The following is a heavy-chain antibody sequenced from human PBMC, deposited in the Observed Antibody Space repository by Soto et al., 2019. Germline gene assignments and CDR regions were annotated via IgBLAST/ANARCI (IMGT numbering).Heavy chain of an antibody. CDR1: GGSLRNSV. Sequence: QVQLVQAGAEVKKPGASGKVFCTASGGSLRNSVISWVRQAPAQRLEWVGGVIPILGTANYAQKFQGSVTMTADEATITAYMALSSLSPDDTGVYYCARLGHPGHWGPGTLVIVSS. CDR2: VIPILGTA. J-gene: IGHJ4*02. V-gene: IGHV1-69*01. CDR3: ARLGHPGH.